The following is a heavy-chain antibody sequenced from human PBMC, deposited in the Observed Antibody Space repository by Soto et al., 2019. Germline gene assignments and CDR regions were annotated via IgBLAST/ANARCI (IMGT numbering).Heavy chain of an antibody. CDR2: IFSNDEK. J-gene: IGHJ4*02. CDR3: ARTVTYYDLRGRYYIFDY. CDR1: GFSLSNGRLG. V-gene: IGHV2-26*01. Sequence: QVTLKESGPVLVKPTETLTLTCAVSGFSLSNGRLGVSWIRQPPGKALEWLAHIFSNDEKSYTTSLKSRLTISKHTSKSQVVLIVTNMDPVDTDIYYRARTVTYYDLRGRYYIFDYWGQGTLVTVSS. D-gene: IGHD3-3*01.